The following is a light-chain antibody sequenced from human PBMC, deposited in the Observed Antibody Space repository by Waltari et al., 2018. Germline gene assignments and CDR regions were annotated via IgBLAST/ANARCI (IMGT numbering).Light chain of an antibody. J-gene: IGLJ2*01. CDR3: FSYAGRATGV. V-gene: IGLV2-23*01. Sequence: QSALTQPASVSGSPGQSITIPCPGHSSDVGQYNIVSWYQQHPGQAPKLMIYEGSQRPSGVSDRFSGSKSGNTASLTISGLQAEDEADYYCFSYAGRATGVFGGGTKLTVL. CDR1: SSDVGQYNI. CDR2: EGS.